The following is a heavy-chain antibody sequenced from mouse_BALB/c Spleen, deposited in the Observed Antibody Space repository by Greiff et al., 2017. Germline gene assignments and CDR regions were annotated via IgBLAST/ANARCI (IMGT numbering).Heavy chain of an antibody. D-gene: IGHD3-2*02. CDR2: ISDGGSYT. Sequence: EVKRVESGGGLVKPGGSLKLSCAASGFTFSDYYMYWVRQTPEKRLEWVATISDGGSYTYYPDSVKGRFTISRDNAKNNLYLQMSSLKSEDTAMYYCASGPAWGQGTTLTVSS. CDR3: ASGPA. V-gene: IGHV5-4*02. J-gene: IGHJ2*01. CDR1: GFTFSDYY.